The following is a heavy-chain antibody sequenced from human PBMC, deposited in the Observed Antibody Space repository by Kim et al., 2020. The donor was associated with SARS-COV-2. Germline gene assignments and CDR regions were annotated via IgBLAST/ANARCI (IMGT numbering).Heavy chain of an antibody. CDR3: VRDGYSGHDLAFDI. D-gene: IGHD5-12*01. CDR1: GSTFSSYW. CDR2: IKEDGSEK. Sequence: GGSLRLSCEASGSTFSSYWMSWVRQAPGKGLEWVANIKEDGSEKYYVDSVKGRLTISRDNAKKSLYLQMDSLRAGDTAVYYCVRDGYSGHDLAFDIWGPGTMVTVSS. V-gene: IGHV3-7*03. J-gene: IGHJ3*02.